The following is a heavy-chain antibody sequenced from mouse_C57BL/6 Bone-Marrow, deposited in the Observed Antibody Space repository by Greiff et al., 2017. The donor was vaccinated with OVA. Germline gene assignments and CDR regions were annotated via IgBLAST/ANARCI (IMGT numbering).Heavy chain of an antibody. Sequence: QVQLQQPGAELVMPGASVKLSCKASGYTFTSYWMHWVKQRPGQGLEWIGELDPSDSYTNYNQKFKGKSTLTVDKSSSTAYMQLSSLTSEDSAVYYCARSDGYYLFAYWGQGTLVTVSA. V-gene: IGHV1-69*01. CDR1: GYTFTSYW. CDR3: ARSDGYYLFAY. D-gene: IGHD2-3*01. J-gene: IGHJ3*01. CDR2: LDPSDSYT.